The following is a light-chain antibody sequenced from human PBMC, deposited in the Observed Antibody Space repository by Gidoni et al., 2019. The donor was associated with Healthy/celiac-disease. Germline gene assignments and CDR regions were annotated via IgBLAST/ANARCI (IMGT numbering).Light chain of an antibody. CDR2: AAS. CDR1: QSVSSY. J-gene: IGKJ5*01. V-gene: IGKV3-11*01. Sequence: EIVLTQSPATLSLSPGERATLSCRASQSVSSYLAWYQQKPGQAPRLLIYAASNRATGIPARFSGSLSGTDFTLTISSLEPEDFAVYYFQQRSNWPLTFXQXTRLXIK. CDR3: QQRSNWPLT.